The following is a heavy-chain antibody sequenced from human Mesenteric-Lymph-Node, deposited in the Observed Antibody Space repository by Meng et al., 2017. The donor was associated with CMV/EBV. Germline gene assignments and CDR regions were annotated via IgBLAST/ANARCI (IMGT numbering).Heavy chain of an antibody. CDR2: ISGDGGST. CDR1: GFTFSSYA. D-gene: IGHD3-22*01. V-gene: IGHV3-23*01. CDR3: AAQWLLLGAFDY. Sequence: SCAASGFTFSSYAMSWVRQAPGKGLEWVSVISGDGGSTDYADSVKGRFTISRDNSKNTLYLQMNSLRAEDTAVYYCAAQWLLLGAFDYWGQGTLVTVSS. J-gene: IGHJ4*02.